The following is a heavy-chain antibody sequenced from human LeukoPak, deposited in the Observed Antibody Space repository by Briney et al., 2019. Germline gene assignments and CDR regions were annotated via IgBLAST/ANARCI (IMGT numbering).Heavy chain of an antibody. V-gene: IGHV3-7*01. J-gene: IGHJ6*03. Sequence: GGSLRLSCAASGFTFSSYWMTWVRQAPGKGLEWVAMIKEDGSEQYYVDSVKGRFTISRDNAKNSLSLQMNSLRAEDTAVYYCARPNGGDYSMDAWGKGTTVTVSS. D-gene: IGHD2-8*01. CDR2: IKEDGSEQ. CDR1: GFTFSSYW. CDR3: ARPNGGDYSMDA.